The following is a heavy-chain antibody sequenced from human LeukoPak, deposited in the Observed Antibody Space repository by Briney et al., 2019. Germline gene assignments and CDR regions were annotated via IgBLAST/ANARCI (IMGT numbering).Heavy chain of an antibody. CDR1: GYSFTSYH. CDR2: LKSSGDTT. CDR3: AREDPHTYNFDF. D-gene: IGHD1-1*01. V-gene: IGHV1-46*01. Sequence: GASVKVSCKTSGYSFTSYHMHWLRQAPGQGLEWVGILKSSGDTTVYAQKFQGRVTVTRDTSTGTVCMELSSLSSEDTAVYYCAREDPHTYNFDFWGPGTLVTVSS. J-gene: IGHJ4*02.